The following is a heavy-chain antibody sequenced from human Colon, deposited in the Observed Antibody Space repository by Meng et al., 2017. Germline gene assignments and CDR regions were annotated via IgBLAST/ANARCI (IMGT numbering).Heavy chain of an antibody. V-gene: IGHV5-51*01. CDR2: IYPGDSDT. CDR3: ARRYCSGGSCYLYWFDP. CDR1: GYSFTSYW. Sequence: KVSCKGSGYSFTSYWIGWVRQMPGKGLEWMGIIYPGDSDTRYSPSFQGQVTISADKSISTAYLQWSSLNASDTAMYYCARRYCSGGSCYLYWFDPWGQGTLVTVSS. J-gene: IGHJ5*02. D-gene: IGHD2-15*01.